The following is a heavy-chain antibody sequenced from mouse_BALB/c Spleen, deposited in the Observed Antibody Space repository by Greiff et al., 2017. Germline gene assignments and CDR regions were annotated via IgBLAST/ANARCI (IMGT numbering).Heavy chain of an antibody. CDR2: ISDGGSYT. Sequence: EVQLQESGGGLVKPGGSLKLSCAASGFTFSDYYMYWVRQTPEKRLEWVATISDGGSYTYYPDSVKGRFTISRDNAKNNLYLQMSSLKSEDTAMYYCARGNWDGARFAYWGQGTLVTVSA. D-gene: IGHD4-1*01. V-gene: IGHV5-4*02. CDR3: ARGNWDGARFAY. CDR1: GFTFSDYY. J-gene: IGHJ3*01.